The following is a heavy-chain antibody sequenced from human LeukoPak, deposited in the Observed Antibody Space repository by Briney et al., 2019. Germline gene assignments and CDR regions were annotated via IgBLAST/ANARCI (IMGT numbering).Heavy chain of an antibody. D-gene: IGHD6-19*01. CDR1: GFTFSSYW. CDR2: TNSDGSST. J-gene: IGHJ4*02. CDR3: AREDSSVWNANY. V-gene: IGHV3-74*01. Sequence: GGSLRLSCAASGFTFSSYWMHWVRQAPGKGLVWVSRTNSDGSSTSYADSVKGRFTISRDNAKNSLYLQMNSLRAEDTAVYYCAREDSSVWNANYWGQGTLVTVSS.